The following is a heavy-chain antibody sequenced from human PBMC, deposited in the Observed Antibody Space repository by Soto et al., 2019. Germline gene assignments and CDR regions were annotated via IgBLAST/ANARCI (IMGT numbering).Heavy chain of an antibody. CDR1: GFSVTTNY. CDR2: TFTGGST. J-gene: IGHJ6*02. D-gene: IGHD1-26*01. V-gene: IGHV3-53*02. Sequence: EVQLVETGGGLIQPAGSLRLSCLASGFSVTTNYIIWVRQPPGKGLEWVSTTFTGGSTHYADSVKGRFSISRDNSKNTVYLQMNNLRVEDTAVYYCAKKPPSSIQGWAFGMDVWGQGTTVSVSS. CDR3: AKKPPSSIQGWAFGMDV.